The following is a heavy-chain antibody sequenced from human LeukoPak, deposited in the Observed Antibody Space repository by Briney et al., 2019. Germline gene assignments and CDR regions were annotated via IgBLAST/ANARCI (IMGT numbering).Heavy chain of an antibody. J-gene: IGHJ4*02. CDR3: AREGSYYGSGSCFDY. CDR1: GFTFSSYG. D-gene: IGHD3-10*01. Sequence: GGSLRLSCAASGFTFSSYGMHWVRQAPGKGLEWVAVIWYDGSNKYYADSVKGRFTISRDNSKNTLYLQMNSLRAEDTAVYYCAREGSYYGSGSCFDYWGQGTLVTVSS. V-gene: IGHV3-33*01. CDR2: IWYDGSNK.